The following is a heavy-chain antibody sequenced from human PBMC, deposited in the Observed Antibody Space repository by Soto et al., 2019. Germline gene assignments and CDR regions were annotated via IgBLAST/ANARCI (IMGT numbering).Heavy chain of an antibody. CDR3: ARHLYDYVWGSYRH. D-gene: IGHD3-16*02. V-gene: IGHV1-69*01. CDR2: IIPVFGTP. Sequence: QVQLVQSGAEVKDTGSSVKVSCKSSGYIFKNYAVTWLRQAPGQGLEWMGGIIPVFGTPDYSQKFRGRVTITADESTSTVYMELRSLTSEDTAVYYCARHLYDYVWGSYRHWGQGTLGTVSS. J-gene: IGHJ4*02. CDR1: GYIFKNYA.